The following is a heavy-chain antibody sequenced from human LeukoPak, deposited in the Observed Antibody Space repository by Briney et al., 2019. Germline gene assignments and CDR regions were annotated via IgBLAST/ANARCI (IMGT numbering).Heavy chain of an antibody. D-gene: IGHD6-19*01. CDR3: ARDDSVAGTGFDY. Sequence: GGSLRLSCAASGFTFSSYEMNWVRQAPGKGLEWVSYISSSGSTIYYADSVKGRFTISRDNAKNSPYLQMNSLRAEDTAVYYCARDDSVAGTGFDYWGQGTLVTVSS. CDR1: GFTFSSYE. CDR2: ISSSGSTI. V-gene: IGHV3-48*03. J-gene: IGHJ4*02.